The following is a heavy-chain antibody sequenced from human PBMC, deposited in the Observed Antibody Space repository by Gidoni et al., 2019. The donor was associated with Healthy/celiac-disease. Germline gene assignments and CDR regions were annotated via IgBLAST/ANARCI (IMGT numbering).Heavy chain of an antibody. CDR1: GFTFSSYS. Sequence: EVQLVEAGGGLGKPGGSLSLSCAASGFTFSSYSMTWVRQAPGKGLELVSSISSSSSYIYYADSVKGRFTISRYNAKNSLYLQMNSLRAEDTAVYYCARGGVATIIDYWGQGTLVTVSS. D-gene: IGHD5-12*01. J-gene: IGHJ4*02. CDR2: ISSSSSYI. V-gene: IGHV3-21*01. CDR3: ARGGVATIIDY.